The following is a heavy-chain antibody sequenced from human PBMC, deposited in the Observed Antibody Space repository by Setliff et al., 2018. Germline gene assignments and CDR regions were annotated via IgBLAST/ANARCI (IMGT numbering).Heavy chain of an antibody. V-gene: IGHV4-39*01. Sequence: PSETLSLTCTVSGASISSSRDYWGWVRQPPGKGLEWIGSIYYSGSTYYNPSLKSRVTISVDTFKNQFSLKLSSVTAADTAVFYCARLSGYYFDYWGQGTLVTVSS. J-gene: IGHJ4*02. CDR3: ARLSGYYFDY. CDR1: GASISSSRDY. CDR2: IYYSGST. D-gene: IGHD3-22*01.